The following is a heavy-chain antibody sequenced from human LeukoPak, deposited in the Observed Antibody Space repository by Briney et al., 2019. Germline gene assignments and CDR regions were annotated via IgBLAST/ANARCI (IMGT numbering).Heavy chain of an antibody. CDR3: ARNRYYYGSGNYGVPNWFDP. Sequence: GSLRLSCAASGFTFSSYAMSWVRQAPGKGLEWIGGIYYSGSTYYNPSLKSRVTISVDTSKNQFSLKLSSVTVADTAVYYCARNRYYYGSGNYGVPNWFDPWGQGTLVTVSS. V-gene: IGHV4-59*05. J-gene: IGHJ5*02. CDR1: GFTFSSYA. D-gene: IGHD3-10*01. CDR2: IYYSGST.